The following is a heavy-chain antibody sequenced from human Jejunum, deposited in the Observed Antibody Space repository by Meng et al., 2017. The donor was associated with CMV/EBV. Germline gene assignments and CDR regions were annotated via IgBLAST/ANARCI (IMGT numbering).Heavy chain of an antibody. CDR3: AKALTISGVLRQYYYFDH. D-gene: IGHD3-3*01. V-gene: IGHV3-30*18. Sequence: SCVVSGFALSSYWMIWVRQAPGKGLEWVTYADSVKGRFTISRDISKNTLFLQMNGLRREDTAVYYCAKALTISGVLRQYYYFDHWGHGALVTVSS. CDR1: GFALSSYW. J-gene: IGHJ4*01.